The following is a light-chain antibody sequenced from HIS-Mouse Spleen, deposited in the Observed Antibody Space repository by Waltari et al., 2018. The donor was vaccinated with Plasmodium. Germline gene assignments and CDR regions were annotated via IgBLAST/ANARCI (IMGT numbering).Light chain of an antibody. CDR2: AAS. J-gene: IGKJ3*01. CDR3: QQYYSYPFT. Sequence: AIRMTQSPSSFSASTGDRVTLTCRSSQGISSYLAWYQQKPGTAPKLLIYAASTLQSGVPSRFGGSGSGTDFTLTISCLQSEDFATYYCQQYYSYPFTFGPGTKVDIK. CDR1: QGISSY. V-gene: IGKV1-8*01.